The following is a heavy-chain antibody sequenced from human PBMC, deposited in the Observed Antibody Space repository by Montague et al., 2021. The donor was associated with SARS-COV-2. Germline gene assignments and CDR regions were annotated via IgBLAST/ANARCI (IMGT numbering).Heavy chain of an antibody. CDR1: GGSISSYY. J-gene: IGHJ4*02. CDR3: ARHGGPNTRFGVVIIPGHWDS. Sequence: SETLSLTCTVSGGSISSYYWNWIRQPPGKGLEWIGYSYYSCSTNYNPSLKSRGTISVDTSKTQYSLKLSSVTAADTAVYYCARHGGPNTRFGVVIIPGHWDSWGQGTLVTVSS. V-gene: IGHV4-59*08. D-gene: IGHD3-3*01. CDR2: SYYSCST.